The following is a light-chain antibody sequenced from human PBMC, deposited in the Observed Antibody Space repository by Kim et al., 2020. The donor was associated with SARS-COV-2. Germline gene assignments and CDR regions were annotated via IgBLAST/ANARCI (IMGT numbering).Light chain of an antibody. J-gene: IGKJ1*01. CDR1: HSVISSY. V-gene: IGKV3-20*01. CDR2: GAS. Sequence: PWVRAAPSCRTSHSVISSYLSWYYQKPGQAARRLVNGASCRATCSPDRCSSSSSGTDDTLTIIRLEPEDVSVDYYQQYDGTPTWTFGQGTKVDIK. CDR3: QQYDGTPTWT.